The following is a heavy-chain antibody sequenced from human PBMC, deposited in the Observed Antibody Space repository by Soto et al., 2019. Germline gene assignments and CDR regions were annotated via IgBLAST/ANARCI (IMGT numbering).Heavy chain of an antibody. J-gene: IGHJ4*02. V-gene: IGHV3-30*18. Sequence: GGSLRLSCAASGFTFSSYGMHWVRQAPCKGLEWVAVISYDGSNKYYADSVKGRFTISRDNSKNTLYLQMNSLRAEDTAVYYCAKDKRGYSYGQIDYWGQGTLVTVSS. D-gene: IGHD5-18*01. CDR2: ISYDGSNK. CDR3: AKDKRGYSYGQIDY. CDR1: GFTFSSYG.